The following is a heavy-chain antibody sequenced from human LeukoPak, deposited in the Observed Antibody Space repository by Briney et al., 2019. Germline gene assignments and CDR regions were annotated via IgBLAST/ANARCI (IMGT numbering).Heavy chain of an antibody. CDR1: GGTFSSYT. V-gene: IGHV1-69*02. D-gene: IGHD3-22*01. J-gene: IGHJ3*02. CDR3: ARGVVITSNDAFDI. CDR2: IIPILGIA. Sequence: SVKVSCKASGGTFSSYTISWVRQAPGQGLEWMGRIIPILGIANYAQKFQSRVTITADKSTSTAYMELSSLRSEDTAVYYCARGVVITSNDAFDIWGQGTMVTVSS.